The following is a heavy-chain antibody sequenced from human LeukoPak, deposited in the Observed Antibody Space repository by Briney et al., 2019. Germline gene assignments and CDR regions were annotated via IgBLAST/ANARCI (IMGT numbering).Heavy chain of an antibody. Sequence: ASVKVSCKASGCTFTSYDINWVRQATGQGLEWMGWMNPNSGNTGYAQKFQGRVTMTRNTSISTAYMELSSLRSEDTAVYYCARVKIDEQLGYYFDYWGQGTLVTVSS. CDR1: GCTFTSYD. J-gene: IGHJ4*02. D-gene: IGHD6-6*01. CDR3: ARVKIDEQLGYYFDY. V-gene: IGHV1-8*01. CDR2: MNPNSGNT.